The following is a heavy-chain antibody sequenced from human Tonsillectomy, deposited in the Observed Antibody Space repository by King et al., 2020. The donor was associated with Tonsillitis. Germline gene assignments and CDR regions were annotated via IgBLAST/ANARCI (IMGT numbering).Heavy chain of an antibody. D-gene: IGHD5-18*01. CDR2: ISSSCSTI. CDR1: GFTFSSYE. CDR3: ARECPVDTAMVDAFDI. Sequence: QLVQSGGGLVQPGGSLRLSCAASGFTFSSYEMNWVRQAPGKGLEWVSYISSSCSTIYYADSVKGRFTISRDNAKNSLYLQMNSLRAEDTAVYYCARECPVDTAMVDAFDIWGQGTMVTVSS. J-gene: IGHJ3*02. V-gene: IGHV3-48*03.